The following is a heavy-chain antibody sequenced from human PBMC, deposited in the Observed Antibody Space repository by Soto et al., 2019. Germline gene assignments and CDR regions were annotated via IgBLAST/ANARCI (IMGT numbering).Heavy chain of an antibody. CDR2: ITGSGGTS. CDR1: GFTFSNYA. D-gene: IGHD5-12*01. Sequence: EVQLLESGGGLVQPGGSLRLSCAASGFTFSNYAMSWVRQAPGKGLEWVSTITGSGGTSYYGDSVKGRFTISRDNSKNTLYLRMNRLRGEDTAVYYCAKGLRPGYGGYDGGEFWGRGTLVTVSS. J-gene: IGHJ4*02. CDR3: AKGLRPGYGGYDGGEF. V-gene: IGHV3-23*01.